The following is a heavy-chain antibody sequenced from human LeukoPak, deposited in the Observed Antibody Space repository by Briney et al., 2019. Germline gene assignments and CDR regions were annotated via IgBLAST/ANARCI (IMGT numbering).Heavy chain of an antibody. Sequence: GGSLGLSCAASGFTFSDYYMSWIRQAPGKGLEWVSYISSSSSTIYYADSVKGRFTISRDNAKNSLYLQMNSLRAEDTAVYYCAREASSGYSDYWGQGTLVTVSS. J-gene: IGHJ4*02. V-gene: IGHV3-11*04. D-gene: IGHD3-22*01. CDR2: ISSSSSTI. CDR3: AREASSGYSDY. CDR1: GFTFSDYY.